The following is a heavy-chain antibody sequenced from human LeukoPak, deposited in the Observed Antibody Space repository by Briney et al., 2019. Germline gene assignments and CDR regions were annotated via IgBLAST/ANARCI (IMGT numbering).Heavy chain of an antibody. CDR3: ARGHSSGWSLMDV. D-gene: IGHD6-19*01. CDR2: INDSEIT. CDR1: GGPISNSNW. V-gene: IGHV4-4*02. J-gene: IGHJ6*03. Sequence: TSGTLSLTCAVSGGPISNSNWWSWVRQSPVKGLEWIGEINDSEITNYNPSLENRVTMTVDKSRTQFSLKLNSVTAADTAVYYCARGHSSGWSLMDVWGKGLTVTVSS.